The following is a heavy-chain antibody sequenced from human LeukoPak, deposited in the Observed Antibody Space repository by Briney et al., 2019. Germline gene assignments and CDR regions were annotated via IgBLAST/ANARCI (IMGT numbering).Heavy chain of an antibody. Sequence: SVKVSCKASGGTFSSYAISWVRQAPGQGLEWMGGIIPIFGTANYAQKFQGRVTITTDESTSTAYMELGSLRSEDTAVYYCASPQHMRVVRGVNYYMDVWGKGTTVTVSS. J-gene: IGHJ6*03. CDR2: IIPIFGTA. V-gene: IGHV1-69*05. D-gene: IGHD3-10*01. CDR1: GGTFSSYA. CDR3: ASPQHMRVVRGVNYYMDV.